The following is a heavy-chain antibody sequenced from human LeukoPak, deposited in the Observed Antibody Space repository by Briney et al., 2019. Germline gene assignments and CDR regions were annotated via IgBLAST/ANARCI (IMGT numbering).Heavy chain of an antibody. CDR3: ARGSVAGKFDYGMDV. CDR1: GGSISSYY. CDR2: IYYSGST. Sequence: SETLSLTYTVSGGSISSYYWSWIRQPPGKGLEWIGYIYYSGSTNYNPSLKSRVTISVDTSKNQFSLKLSSVTAADTAVYYCARGSVAGKFDYGMDVWGQGTTVTVSS. J-gene: IGHJ6*02. V-gene: IGHV4-59*01. D-gene: IGHD6-19*01.